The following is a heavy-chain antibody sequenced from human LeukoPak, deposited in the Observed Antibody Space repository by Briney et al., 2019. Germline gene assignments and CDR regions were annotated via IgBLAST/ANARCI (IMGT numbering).Heavy chain of an antibody. J-gene: IGHJ3*02. D-gene: IGHD3-22*01. CDR2: IYYSGST. V-gene: IGHV4-59*01. Sequence: SSETPSLTCTVSGGSISSYYCSWIRQPPGKGLEWIGYIYYSGSTNYNPSLKSRVTISVDTSKNQFSLKLSSVTAADTAVYYCARDTHYYDSSGVDAFDIWGQGTMVTVPS. CDR1: GGSISSYY. CDR3: ARDTHYYDSSGVDAFDI.